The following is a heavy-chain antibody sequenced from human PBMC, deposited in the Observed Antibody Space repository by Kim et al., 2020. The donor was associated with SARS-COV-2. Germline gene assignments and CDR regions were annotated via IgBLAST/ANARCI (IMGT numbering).Heavy chain of an antibody. D-gene: IGHD2-15*01. V-gene: IGHV4-59*08. J-gene: IGHJ3*02. Sequence: SETLSLTCTVSGGSISSYYWSWIRQPPGKGLEWIGYIYYSGSTNYNPSLKSRVTISVDTSKNQFSLKLSSVTAADTAVYYCARLALGYCSGGSCLNAFDIWGQGTMVTVSS. CDR3: ARLALGYCSGGSCLNAFDI. CDR2: IYYSGST. CDR1: GGSISSYY.